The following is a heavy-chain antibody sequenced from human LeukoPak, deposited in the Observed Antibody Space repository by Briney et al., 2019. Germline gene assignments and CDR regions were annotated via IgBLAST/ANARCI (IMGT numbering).Heavy chain of an antibody. D-gene: IGHD3-10*01. V-gene: IGHV4-59*01. Sequence: PSETLSLTCTVSGGSLGSFQWSWIRQPPGKELDWIGYIYNSVITNSNPSLQSRVTMLVDTSKNQFSLKLGSLTAADTAIYYCVRVSGGSGSGPVDYWGQGTLVTVSS. CDR2: IYNSVIT. CDR3: VRVSGGSGSGPVDY. J-gene: IGHJ4*02. CDR1: GGSLGSFQ.